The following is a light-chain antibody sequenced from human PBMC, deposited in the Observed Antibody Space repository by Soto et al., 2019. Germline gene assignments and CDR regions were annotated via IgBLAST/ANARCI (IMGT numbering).Light chain of an antibody. CDR3: QQYNSYSPLT. J-gene: IGKJ4*01. Sequence: DIQMTHSPSTLSASVGDRVTITCRASQSISSWLAWYQQKPGKDPKLLIYDASSLESGVPSRFSGSGSGTEFTLTISSLQPDDFATYYCQQYNSYSPLTFGGGTKVEIK. CDR1: QSISSW. CDR2: DAS. V-gene: IGKV1-5*01.